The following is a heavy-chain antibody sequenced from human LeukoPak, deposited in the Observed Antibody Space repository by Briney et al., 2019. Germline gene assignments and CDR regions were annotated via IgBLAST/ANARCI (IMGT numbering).Heavy chain of an antibody. Sequence: ASVKVSCKASGYAFTDYYMQWVRQAPGQGLEWMGRINPNSGGTNYAQKFQGRVTMTRDTSINTAYMVLTSLRSDDTAVYYCVRGTVTGRGWFRDFDYWGQGTLVTVSS. D-gene: IGHD6-19*01. CDR1: GYAFTDYY. CDR3: VRGTVTGRGWFRDFDY. J-gene: IGHJ4*02. CDR2: INPNSGGT. V-gene: IGHV1-2*06.